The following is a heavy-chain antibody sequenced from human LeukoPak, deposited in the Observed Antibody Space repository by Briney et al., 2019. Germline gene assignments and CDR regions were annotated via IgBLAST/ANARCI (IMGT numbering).Heavy chain of an antibody. Sequence: SETLSLTCTVTGVSINDNNYYWGWVRQPPGKGLEWIGSMSYSGTTWYNPSLKSRVIISADTSKNQFSLRLTSVTASDTAVYYCANRGIYGYFNYWGQGTPVTVSS. CDR1: GVSINDNNYY. CDR2: MSYSGTT. J-gene: IGHJ4*02. D-gene: IGHD3-10*01. V-gene: IGHV4-39*01. CDR3: ANRGIYGYFNY.